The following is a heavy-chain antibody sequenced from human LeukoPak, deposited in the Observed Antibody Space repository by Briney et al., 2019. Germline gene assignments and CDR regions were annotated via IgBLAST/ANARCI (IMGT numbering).Heavy chain of an antibody. V-gene: IGHV1-18*01. CDR1: GYTFTSCG. CDR2: ISAYNGNT. Sequence: GASVKVSCKASGYTFTSCGISWVRQAPGQGLEWMGRISAYNGNTNYAQKLQGRVTMTTDTSTSTAYMELRSLRSDDTAVYYCARSRAVAGTFDYWGQGTLVTVSS. CDR3: ARSRAVAGTFDY. J-gene: IGHJ4*02. D-gene: IGHD6-19*01.